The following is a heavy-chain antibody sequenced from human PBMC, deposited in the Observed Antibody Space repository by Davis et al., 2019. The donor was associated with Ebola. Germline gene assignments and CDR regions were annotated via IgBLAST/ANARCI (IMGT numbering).Heavy chain of an antibody. CDR1: VITFSSYA. Sequence: GGSLRLSCTDPVITFSSYAMTWVRQAPGKGLEWVSAISGSGGSTYYADSVKGRFTISRDISKKTLYLQMNSLRAEDTAVYYCAKSGLSFGVVKYHYGMDVWGKGTTVTVSS. J-gene: IGHJ6*04. CDR2: ISGSGGST. CDR3: AKSGLSFGVVKYHYGMDV. D-gene: IGHD3-3*01. V-gene: IGHV3-23*01.